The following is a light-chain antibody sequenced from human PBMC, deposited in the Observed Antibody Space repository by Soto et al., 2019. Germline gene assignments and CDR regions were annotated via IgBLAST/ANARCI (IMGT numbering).Light chain of an antibody. J-gene: IGLJ2*01. V-gene: IGLV4-69*01. CDR1: SGHSSYA. CDR3: QTWGTGMLMV. Sequence: QSVLTQSPSASASLGASVKLTCTLSSGHSSYAIAWHQQQPEKGPRYLMKLNSDGSHSKGDRIPDRFSGSSSGAERYLTISSLQSEDEADYYCQTWGTGMLMVFGGGTKLTVL. CDR2: LNSDGSH.